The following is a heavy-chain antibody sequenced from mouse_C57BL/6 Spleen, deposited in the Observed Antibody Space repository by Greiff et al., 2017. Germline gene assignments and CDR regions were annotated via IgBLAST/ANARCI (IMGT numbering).Heavy chain of an antibody. J-gene: IGHJ2*01. CDR3: AREEIYYGNYDY. V-gene: IGHV3-6*01. CDR2: ISYDGSN. D-gene: IGHD2-1*01. CDR1: GYSITSGYY. Sequence: EVKVEESGPGLVKPSQSLSLTCSVTGYSITSGYYWNWIRQFPGNKLEWMGYISYDGSNNYNPSLKNRISITRDTSKNQFFLKLNSVTTEDTATYYCAREEIYYGNYDYWGQGTTLTVSS.